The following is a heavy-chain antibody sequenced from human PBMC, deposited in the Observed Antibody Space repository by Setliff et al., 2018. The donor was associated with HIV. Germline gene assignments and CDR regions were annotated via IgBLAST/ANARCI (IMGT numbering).Heavy chain of an antibody. CDR1: GGSLSDYY. J-gene: IGHJ4*02. V-gene: IGHV4-34*01. D-gene: IGHD6-19*01. Sequence: SETLSLTCGVYGGSLSDYYWSWIRQFPEKGLQWIGDIYYRGDTSYYNPSLKSRVTISVDTSNNHFSLRLNSVTAADTAIYYCARQGAVTGHSFDSWGPGALVTVSS. CDR3: ARQGAVTGHSFDS. CDR2: IYYRGDT.